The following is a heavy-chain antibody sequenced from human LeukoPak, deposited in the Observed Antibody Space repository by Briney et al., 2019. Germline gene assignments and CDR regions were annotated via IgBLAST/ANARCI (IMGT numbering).Heavy chain of an antibody. V-gene: IGHV4-34*01. J-gene: IGHJ4*02. D-gene: IGHD5-12*01. CDR2: INHSGST. CDR1: GGSFSGYY. Sequence: SETLSLTCAVYGGSFSGYYWSWIRQPPGKGLEWIGEINHSGSTNYNPSLKSRVTISVDTFKKQFSLKMSSVTAADTAVYYCASHSGGYAYWGQGTLVTVSS. CDR3: ASHSGGYAY.